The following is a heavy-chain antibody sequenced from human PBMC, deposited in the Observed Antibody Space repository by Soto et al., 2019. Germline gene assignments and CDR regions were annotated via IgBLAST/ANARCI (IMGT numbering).Heavy chain of an antibody. Sequence: GGSLRLSCAASGFTFGGYEMNWVRQAPGKGLEWVSYISSSGSTIYYADSVKGRFTISRDNAKNSLYLQMNSLRTDDTAVYYCARAAERFRELLYPTDYCRQGPLVTLSS. CDR1: GFTFGGYE. J-gene: IGHJ4*02. CDR3: ARAAERFRELLYPTDY. V-gene: IGHV3-48*03. D-gene: IGHD3-10*01. CDR2: ISSSGSTI.